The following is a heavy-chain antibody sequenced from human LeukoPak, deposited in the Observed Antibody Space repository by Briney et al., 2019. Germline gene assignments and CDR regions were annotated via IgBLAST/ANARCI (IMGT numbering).Heavy chain of an antibody. J-gene: IGHJ5*02. Sequence: SVKVSCKASGGTFSSYATSWVRQSPGQGLEWMGGIIPIFGTANYAQKFQGRVTITTDESTSTAYMELSSLRSEDTAVYYCAREGGYCSSTSCYPGAGWFDPWGQGTLVTVSS. D-gene: IGHD2-2*01. CDR2: IIPIFGTA. V-gene: IGHV1-69*05. CDR1: GGTFSSYA. CDR3: AREGGYCSSTSCYPGAGWFDP.